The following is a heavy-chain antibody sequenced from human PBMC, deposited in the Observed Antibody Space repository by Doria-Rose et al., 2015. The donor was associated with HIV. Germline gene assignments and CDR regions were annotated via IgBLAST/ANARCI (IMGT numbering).Heavy chain of an antibody. D-gene: IGHD6-13*01. CDR2: IFSDDGR. CDR1: GVSLSSPGMG. CDR3: ARIKSSRWYHKYYFDF. J-gene: IGHJ4*02. V-gene: IGHV2-26*01. Sequence: QITLKESGPVLVKPTETLTLACTVSGVSLSSPGMGVSWIRQPSGKALEWLAKIFSDDGRSYKTSLKSRLTISRGTSKSQVVLTMTDMDPVDTATYYCARIKSSRWYHKYYFDFWGQGTLVIVSA.